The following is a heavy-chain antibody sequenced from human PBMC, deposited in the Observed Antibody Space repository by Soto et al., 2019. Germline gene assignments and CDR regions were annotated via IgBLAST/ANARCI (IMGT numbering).Heavy chain of an antibody. Sequence: EVQLVESGGGVLRPGGPLRLSFAASGFTFVDYGMSWARQAPGKGLEWVSGVNWNGGSTGYADSVKGRFTISRDNAKNSLYLQMNSLRAEDTAFYYCVRGASLNFDYWGQGTLVTVSS. D-gene: IGHD1-26*01. CDR3: VRGASLNFDY. J-gene: IGHJ4*02. CDR1: GFTFVDYG. CDR2: VNWNGGST. V-gene: IGHV3-20*03.